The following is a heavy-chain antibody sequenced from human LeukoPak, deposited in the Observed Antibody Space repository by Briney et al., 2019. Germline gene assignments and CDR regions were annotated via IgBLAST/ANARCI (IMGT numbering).Heavy chain of an antibody. CDR1: GGTFSTYA. V-gene: IGHV1-69*13. J-gene: IGHJ4*02. CDR2: IITIFGTG. Sequence: SVKVSCKTSGGTFSTYAISWVRQAPGQGLEWMGGIITIFGTGNYAQKFQGRVTITADESTSTAYMELSSLRSEDTAVYYCARGLGDSSGYYYSDYWGQGTLVTVSS. CDR3: ARGLGDSSGYYYSDY. D-gene: IGHD3-22*01.